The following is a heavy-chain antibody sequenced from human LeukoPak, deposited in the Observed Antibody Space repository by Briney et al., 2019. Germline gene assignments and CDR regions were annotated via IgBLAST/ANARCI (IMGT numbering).Heavy chain of an antibody. CDR3: ARVQMSGGDSDAFDI. J-gene: IGHJ3*02. V-gene: IGHV4-61*02. CDR2: IYTSGST. D-gene: IGHD2-21*01. CDR1: GGSISSGSYY. Sequence: SETLSLTCTVSGGSISSGSYYWSWIRQPAGKGLEWIGRIYTSGSTNYNPSLKSRVTISVDTSKNQFSLKLSSVTAADTAVYYCARVQMSGGDSDAFDIWGQGTVVTVSS.